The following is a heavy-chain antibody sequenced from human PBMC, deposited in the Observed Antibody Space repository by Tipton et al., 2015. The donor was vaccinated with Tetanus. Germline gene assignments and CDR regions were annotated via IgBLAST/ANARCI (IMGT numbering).Heavy chain of an antibody. CDR2: ISGGGRST. V-gene: IGHV3-23*01. J-gene: IGHJ5*02. CDR3: SKDREDYYGPTTWCDP. D-gene: IGHD3-16*01. CDR1: GFTFSSYA. Sequence: SLRLSCAASGFTFSSYAMSWVRQAPGKGLEWVASISGGGRSTHYAESVQGRFTISRDNSQNTVFLQMNSLRAEDTAVYSCSKDREDYYGPTTWCDPWGQGTLVTVSS.